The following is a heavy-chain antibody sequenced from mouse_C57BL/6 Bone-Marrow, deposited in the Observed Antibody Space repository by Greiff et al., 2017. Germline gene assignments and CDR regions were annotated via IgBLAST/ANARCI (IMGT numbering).Heavy chain of an antibody. CDR1: GYTFNSYW. CDR3: ARLRAMDY. Sequence: QVQLQQSGPELVKPGASVKLSCTASGYTFNSYWMHWVKQRPGQGLEWIGMIHPNSGSTNYNEKFKSKATLTVDKSSSPAYMQLSSLTAEDTAVCDCARLRAMDYWGQGTSVTVSS. CDR2: IHPNSGST. V-gene: IGHV1-64*01. J-gene: IGHJ4*01.